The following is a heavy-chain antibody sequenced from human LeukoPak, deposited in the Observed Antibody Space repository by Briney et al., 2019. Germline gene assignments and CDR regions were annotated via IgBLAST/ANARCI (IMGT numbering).Heavy chain of an antibody. CDR3: ARGSPVWFGELPED. Sequence: HAGGSERLSCAASGFTFSSYWMSCVRQAPGKGLEWVANIKQDGSEKYYVDSVKGRFTISRDNAKNSLYLQMNSLRAEDTAVYYCARGSPVWFGELPEDWGQGTLVTVSS. CDR2: IKQDGSEK. D-gene: IGHD3-10*01. CDR1: GFTFSSYW. V-gene: IGHV3-7*01. J-gene: IGHJ4*02.